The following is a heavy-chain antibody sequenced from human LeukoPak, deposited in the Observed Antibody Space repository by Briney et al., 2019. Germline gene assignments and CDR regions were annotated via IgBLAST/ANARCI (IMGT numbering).Heavy chain of an antibody. CDR2: ISSSGSAI. CDR1: GFTFSSYE. CDR3: ATYYYDSSGPFDY. Sequence: PGGSLRLSCAASGFTFSSYEMNWVRKAPGKGLEWVSYISSSGSAIYYADSVKGRFTISRDNAKNSLYLQMNSLRAEDTAVYYCATYYYDSSGPFDYWGQGTLVTVSS. D-gene: IGHD3-22*01. V-gene: IGHV3-48*03. J-gene: IGHJ4*02.